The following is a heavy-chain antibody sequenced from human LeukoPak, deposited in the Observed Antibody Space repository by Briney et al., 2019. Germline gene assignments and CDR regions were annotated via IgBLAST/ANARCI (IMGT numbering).Heavy chain of an antibody. CDR1: GFTFSSYG. V-gene: IGHV3-23*01. CDR2: ISGSGDST. J-gene: IGHJ4*02. D-gene: IGHD3-22*01. CDR3: ARDLYYYDSSGYYYDNLVGY. Sequence: GGTLRLSCAASGFTFSSYGMSWVRQAPGKGLEWVSTISGSGDSTYYADSVKGRFTISRDNSKNTLYLQMNSLRAEDTAVYYCARDLYYYDSSGYYYDNLVGYWGQGTLVTVSS.